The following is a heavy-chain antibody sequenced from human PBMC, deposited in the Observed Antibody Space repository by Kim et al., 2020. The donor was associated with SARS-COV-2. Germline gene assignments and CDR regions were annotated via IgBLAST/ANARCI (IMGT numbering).Heavy chain of an antibody. Sequence: GGSLRLSCAASGFTFSSYAMHWVRQAPGKGLEWVAVISYDGSNKYYADSVKGRFTISRDNSKNTLYLQMNSLRAEDTAVYYCARDLADPYYDILTGYYSVGAFDIWGQGTMVTVSS. CDR2: ISYDGSNK. J-gene: IGHJ3*02. D-gene: IGHD3-9*01. V-gene: IGHV3-30*04. CDR3: ARDLADPYYDILTGYYSVGAFDI. CDR1: GFTFSSYA.